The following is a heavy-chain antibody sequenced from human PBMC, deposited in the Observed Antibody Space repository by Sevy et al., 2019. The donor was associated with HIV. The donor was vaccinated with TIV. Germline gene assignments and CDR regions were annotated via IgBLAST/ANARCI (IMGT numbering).Heavy chain of an antibody. V-gene: IGHV4-30-2*01. D-gene: IGHD3-22*01. CDR2: IYHSGST. J-gene: IGHJ4*02. CDR1: GGSISSGGYS. CDR3: ARGKSYYYDSSGYFDY. Sequence: LSLTCAVSGGSISSGGYSWSWIRQPPGKGLEWIGYIYHSGSTYYNPSLKSRVTISVDRSKNQFSLKLSSVTAADTAVYYCARGKSYYYDSSGYFDYWGQGTLVTVSS.